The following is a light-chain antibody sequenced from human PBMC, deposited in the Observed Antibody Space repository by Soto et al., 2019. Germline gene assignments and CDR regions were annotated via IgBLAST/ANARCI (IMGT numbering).Light chain of an antibody. J-gene: IGKJ1*01. CDR3: HQYNDGPGGT. Sequence: EIVMTQSPATLYVSPGERAILSCRASQSVSTNLVWYQQKPGQAPRLLIFGASSRAPGIPVRFSGSGSGRQFTLTISGLQSEDFAVYHCHQYNDGPGGTFGQGTKVGIK. V-gene: IGKV3-15*01. CDR2: GAS. CDR1: QSVSTN.